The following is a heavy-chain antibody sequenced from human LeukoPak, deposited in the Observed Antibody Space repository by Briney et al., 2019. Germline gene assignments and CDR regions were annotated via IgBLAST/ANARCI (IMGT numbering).Heavy chain of an antibody. CDR3: ARLRPLLDQLLYFAFDS. CDR1: NASISSHF. CDR2: IFYSVNT. Sequence: SESLSVTCSVSNASISSHFWTWVRQPHGKGLEWIGHIFYSVNTNYNPYLTSRVTLSLDASMNQFSLDLTSVTAADTAIFYCARLRPLLDQLLYFAFDSWGQGTLVTVSS. V-gene: IGHV4-59*11. D-gene: IGHD2-2*02. J-gene: IGHJ5*01.